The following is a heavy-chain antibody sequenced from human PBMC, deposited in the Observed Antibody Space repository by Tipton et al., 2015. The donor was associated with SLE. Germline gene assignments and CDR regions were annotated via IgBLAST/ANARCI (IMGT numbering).Heavy chain of an antibody. Sequence: SLRLSCAASGFSFSTYPMHWVRQAPGKGLEWVAVIWYDGSNKYYADSVKGRFTISRDNSDNTVYLQMNSLRADDTAVYYCARREGLLASSWFDSWGQGTLVTVSS. CDR1: GFSFSTYP. V-gene: IGHV3-33*08. J-gene: IGHJ5*01. CDR2: IWYDGSNK. D-gene: IGHD3-3*01. CDR3: ARREGLLASSWFDS.